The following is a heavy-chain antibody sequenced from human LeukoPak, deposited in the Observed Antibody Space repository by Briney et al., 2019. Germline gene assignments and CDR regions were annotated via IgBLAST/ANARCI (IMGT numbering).Heavy chain of an antibody. Sequence: GESLKISCKGSGYSFTSYWIGWVRQIPGTGLEGMGIIYPGDSDTRYSPSFQGQVTISADQSISTAYLQWSSLKASDTAMYYCARARYCSGGSCYAEYWGQGTLVTVSP. D-gene: IGHD2-15*01. CDR2: IYPGDSDT. CDR1: GYSFTSYW. V-gene: IGHV5-51*01. CDR3: ARARYCSGGSCYAEY. J-gene: IGHJ4*02.